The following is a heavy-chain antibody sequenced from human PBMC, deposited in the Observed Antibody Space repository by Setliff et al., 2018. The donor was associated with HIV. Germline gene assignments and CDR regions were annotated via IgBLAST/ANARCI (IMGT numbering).Heavy chain of an antibody. CDR3: TKNLYTSRWSPLDY. J-gene: IGHJ4*02. D-gene: IGHD2-8*01. CDR1: GFTFSSYS. CDR2: ILHDGSDK. Sequence: GGSLRLSCVASGFTFSSYSMHWVRQAPGKGLEWVAFILHDGSDKDCSDSVKGRFTISRDNSKNTLYLQMNSLRTEDTAVYYCTKNLYTSRWSPLDYWGQGTLVTVSS. V-gene: IGHV3-30*02.